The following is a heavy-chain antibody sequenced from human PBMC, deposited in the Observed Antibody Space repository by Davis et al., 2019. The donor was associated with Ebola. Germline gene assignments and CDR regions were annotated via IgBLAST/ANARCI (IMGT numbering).Heavy chain of an antibody. Sequence: MPSETLSLTCTVSGGSISSSSYYWGWIRQPPGKGLEWIGSIYYSGSTYYNPSLKSRVTISVDTSKNQFSLKLSSVTAADTAVYYYIVVAGLFFFDYWGQGTLVTVSS. CDR3: IVVAGLFFFDY. CDR1: GGSISSSSYY. J-gene: IGHJ4*02. CDR2: IYYSGST. D-gene: IGHD2-15*01. V-gene: IGHV4-39*01.